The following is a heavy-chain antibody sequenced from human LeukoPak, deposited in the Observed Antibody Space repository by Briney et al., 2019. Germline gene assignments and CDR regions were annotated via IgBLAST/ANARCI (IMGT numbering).Heavy chain of an antibody. D-gene: IGHD3-3*01. Sequence: EASVKVSCKVSGYTLTELSMHWVRQAPGKGREWMGGFDPEDGETIYAQKFQGRVTMTEDTSTDTAYMELSSLRAEGTAVDYFATYYDFWNGPKYSFDFWGQGTLVTVSS. J-gene: IGHJ4*02. CDR2: FDPEDGET. V-gene: IGHV1-24*01. CDR3: ATYYDFWNGPKYSFDF. CDR1: GYTLTELS.